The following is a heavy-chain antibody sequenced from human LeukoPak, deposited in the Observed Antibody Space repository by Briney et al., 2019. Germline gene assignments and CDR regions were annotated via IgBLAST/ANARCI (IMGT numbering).Heavy chain of an antibody. CDR2: IKSKANNYAT. CDR1: GFTFSGST. D-gene: IGHD4-17*01. Sequence: AGGSLRLSCAASGFTFSGSTMHWARQASGKGLEWVGRIKSKANNYATAYAASVKGRFIISRDDSKNTAYLQMNSLKTEDTALYYCTANGDSDYWGQGTLVTVSS. CDR3: TANGDSDY. J-gene: IGHJ4*02. V-gene: IGHV3-73*01.